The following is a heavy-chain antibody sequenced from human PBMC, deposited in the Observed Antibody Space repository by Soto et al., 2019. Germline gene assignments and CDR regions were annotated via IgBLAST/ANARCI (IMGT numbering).Heavy chain of an antibody. Sequence: QVQLVQSGAEVKKPGASVKVSCKASGGTFSSYAISWVRQAPGQGLEWMGGIIPIFGTANYAQKFQGRVTITADGSPSTAYMELSSLRSEDTAVYYCAREVDGGSWAPNWFDPWGQGTMVTVSS. D-gene: IGHD6-13*01. CDR2: IIPIFGTA. J-gene: IGHJ5*02. CDR3: AREVDGGSWAPNWFDP. V-gene: IGHV1-69*01. CDR1: GGTFSSYA.